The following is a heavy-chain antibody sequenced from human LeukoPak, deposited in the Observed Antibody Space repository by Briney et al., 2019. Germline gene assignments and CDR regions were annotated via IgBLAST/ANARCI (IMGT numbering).Heavy chain of an antibody. Sequence: PSETLSLTCTVSGGSISSSSYYWSWIRQPPGKGLEWIGEINHSGSTNYNPSLKSRVTISVDTSKNQFSLKLSSVTAADTAVYYCARVDNRSFDIWGQGTMVTVSS. V-gene: IGHV4-39*07. J-gene: IGHJ3*02. CDR3: ARVDNRSFDI. D-gene: IGHD3-22*01. CDR2: INHSGST. CDR1: GGSISSSSYY.